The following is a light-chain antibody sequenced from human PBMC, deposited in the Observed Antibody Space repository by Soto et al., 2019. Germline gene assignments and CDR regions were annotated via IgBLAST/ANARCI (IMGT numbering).Light chain of an antibody. V-gene: IGKV1-39*01. J-gene: IGKJ3*01. CDR1: QSISKY. CDR2: AAS. Sequence: DIQMTQSPSSLSASVGDRVTITCRAIQSISKYGSWYQQKPGKPPKLLIYAASNLQSGVPSRFSGSGSRTDFTLTISSLQPEDFATYYCPQSYSTPFSFGPGTKVAIK. CDR3: PQSYSTPFS.